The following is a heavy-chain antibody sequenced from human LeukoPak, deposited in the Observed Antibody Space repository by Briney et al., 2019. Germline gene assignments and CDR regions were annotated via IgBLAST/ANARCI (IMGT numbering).Heavy chain of an antibody. V-gene: IGHV3-43D*03. J-gene: IGHJ6*03. D-gene: IGHD3-10*01. Sequence: GGSLRLSCAASGFTFDDYAMHWVRQAPGKGLEWVSLISWDGGSTYYADSVKGRFTISRDNSKNSLYLQMNSLRAEDTAVYYCARVTSRIRGPYYYYYMDVWGKGTTVTISS. CDR1: GFTFDDYA. CDR2: ISWDGGST. CDR3: ARVTSRIRGPYYYYYMDV.